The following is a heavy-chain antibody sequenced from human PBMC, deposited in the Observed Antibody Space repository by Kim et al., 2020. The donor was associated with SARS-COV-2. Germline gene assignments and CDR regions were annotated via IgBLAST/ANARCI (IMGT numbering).Heavy chain of an antibody. Sequence: GGSLRLSCAASGFTVSSNYMSWVRQAPGKGLEWVSVIYSGGSTYSADSVKGRFTISRDISKNTLYLQMNSLRVEDTAVYYCAMKYSSSWYDYWGQGTLVT. J-gene: IGHJ4*02. CDR3: AMKYSSSWYDY. CDR2: IYSGGST. D-gene: IGHD6-13*01. V-gene: IGHV3-66*01. CDR1: GFTVSSNY.